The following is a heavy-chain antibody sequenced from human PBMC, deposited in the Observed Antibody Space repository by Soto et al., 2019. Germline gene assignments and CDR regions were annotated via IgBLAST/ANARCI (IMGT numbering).Heavy chain of an antibody. J-gene: IGHJ4*02. CDR1: GGSFSGYY. CDR3: ARETFGVDREYYFDY. V-gene: IGHV4-34*01. CDR2: INHSGST. Sequence: SETLSLTCAVYGGSFSGYYWSWIRQPPGKGLEWIGEINHSGSTNYNPSLKSRVTISVDRSKNQFSLKLSSVTAADTAVYYCARETFGVDREYYFDYWGQGTLVTVSS. D-gene: IGHD3-3*01.